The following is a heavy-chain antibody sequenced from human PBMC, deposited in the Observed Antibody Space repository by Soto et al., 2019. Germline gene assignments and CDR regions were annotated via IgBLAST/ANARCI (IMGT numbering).Heavy chain of an antibody. J-gene: IGHJ5*02. CDR1: GGSVSIGDYL. D-gene: IGHD4-17*01. CDR3: ARARGGDSGDYASLFDR. CDR2: IHDSGNT. Sequence: ASETLSLTCTVFGGSVSIGDYLWSWIRQRPGEGLEWIGYIHDSGNTYYNPSLKSRVTISLDTSKNQFSLKVTSMTAADTAVYFCARARGGDSGDYASLFDRWGQGNLVTVSS. V-gene: IGHV4-30-4*01.